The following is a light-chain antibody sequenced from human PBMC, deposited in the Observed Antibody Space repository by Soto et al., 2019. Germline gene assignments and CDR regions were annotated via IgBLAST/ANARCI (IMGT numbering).Light chain of an antibody. V-gene: IGLV2-14*03. CDR3: SSYTTTSSLL. CDR2: DVS. CDR1: SSFFGGFNY. J-gene: IGLJ3*02. Sequence: ALTQPASMSGSLGQSITISCTATSSFFGGFNYVSWYQQHPGKAPNVLIYDVSVRPSWVSSRFSGSKSGNTASLTISGLQAEDEAHYFCSSYTTTSSLLFGGGTKLTVL.